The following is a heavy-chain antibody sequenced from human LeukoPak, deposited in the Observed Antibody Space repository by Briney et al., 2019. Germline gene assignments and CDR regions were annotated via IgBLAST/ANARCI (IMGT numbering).Heavy chain of an antibody. Sequence: PSETLSLTCTVSGGSISSYYWSWIRQPPGKGLEWIGYIYYSGSTNYNPSLKSRVTISVDTSKNQFSLKLSSVTAADTAVYYCARSPYSSGYYYSDYWGQGTLVTVSS. CDR3: ARSPYSSGYYYSDY. J-gene: IGHJ4*02. CDR1: GGSISSYY. CDR2: IYYSGST. V-gene: IGHV4-59*08. D-gene: IGHD3-22*01.